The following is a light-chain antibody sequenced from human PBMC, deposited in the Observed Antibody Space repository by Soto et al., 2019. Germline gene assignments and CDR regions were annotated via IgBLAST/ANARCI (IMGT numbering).Light chain of an antibody. CDR2: AAS. Sequence: DIQMTQSPSSLSASVGDRVTITCRASQSISSYLNWYQQKPGKAPNLLIYAASSLQSGVPSRFSRSGSGTDFTLTISSLQPEDFATYYCQQSFSTPQTFGQGTKVDIK. V-gene: IGKV1-39*01. CDR3: QQSFSTPQT. J-gene: IGKJ1*01. CDR1: QSISSY.